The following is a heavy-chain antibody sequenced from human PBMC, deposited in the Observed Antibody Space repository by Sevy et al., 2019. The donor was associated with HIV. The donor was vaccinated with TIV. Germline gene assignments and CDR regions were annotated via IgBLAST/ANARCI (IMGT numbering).Heavy chain of an antibody. CDR1: GYVFRNYG. J-gene: IGHJ6*02. Sequence: ASVKVSCKTSGYVFRNYGISWVRQAPGQGLEWMGWINADTGETDYVQKVQGRVTMTRDTSTNTAYMELRNLKFDDTAVYFCARGHQVPQRQYYYYFGMDVWGQGTTVTVSS. V-gene: IGHV1-18*01. CDR2: INADTGET. D-gene: IGHD2-2*01. CDR3: ARGHQVPQRQYYYYFGMDV.